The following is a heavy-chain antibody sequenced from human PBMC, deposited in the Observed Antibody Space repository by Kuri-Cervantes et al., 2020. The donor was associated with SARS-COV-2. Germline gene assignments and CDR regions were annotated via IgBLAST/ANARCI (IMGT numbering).Heavy chain of an antibody. CDR3: ARDQDIVVVPAAIPHYYYGMDV. D-gene: IGHD2-2*01. J-gene: IGHJ6*02. CDR1: GYIFTSYY. Sequence: SVKVSCKASGYIFTSYYMHWVRQAPGQGLEWMGGIIPIFGTANYAQKFQGRVTITADESTSTAYMELSSLRSEDTAVYYCARDQDIVVVPAAIPHYYYGMDVWGQGTTVTVSS. V-gene: IGHV1-69*13. CDR2: IIPIFGTA.